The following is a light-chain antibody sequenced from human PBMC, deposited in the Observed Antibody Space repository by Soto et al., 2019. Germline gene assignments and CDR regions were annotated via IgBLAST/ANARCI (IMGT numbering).Light chain of an antibody. V-gene: IGLV1-40*01. J-gene: IGLJ1*01. CDR3: QSYDSSRSGYV. Sequence: QSVLTQPPSVSGAPGQRVTISCTGSSSNIGAGSDVHWYQQLPGTAPKLLIYGNSNRPSGVPDRFSGSKSGTSASLAITGLQAEDEADYYCQSYDSSRSGYVCGTGTKLTVL. CDR2: GNS. CDR1: SSNIGAGSD.